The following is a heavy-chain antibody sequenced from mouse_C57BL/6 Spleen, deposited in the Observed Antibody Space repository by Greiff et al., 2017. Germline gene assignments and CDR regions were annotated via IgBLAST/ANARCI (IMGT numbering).Heavy chain of an antibody. CDR3: ARKGGYDVDYFDY. CDR1: GYTFTSYW. D-gene: IGHD2-2*01. V-gene: IGHV1-64*01. CDR2: IHPNSGST. Sequence: VQLQQPGAELVKPGASVKLSCKASGYTFTSYWMHWVKQRPGQGLEWIGMIHPNSGSTNYNEKFKSKATLTVDKTSSTADMQLSSLTSEDSAVYYCARKGGYDVDYFDYWGQGTTLTVSS. J-gene: IGHJ2*01.